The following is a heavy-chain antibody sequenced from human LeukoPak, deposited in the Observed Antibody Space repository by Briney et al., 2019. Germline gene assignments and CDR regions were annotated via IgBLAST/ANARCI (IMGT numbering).Heavy chain of an antibody. J-gene: IGHJ4*02. D-gene: IGHD6-13*01. CDR2: IRYDGSNK. CDR1: GFTFSSYG. V-gene: IGHV3-30*02. Sequence: GGSLRLSCSASGFTFSSYGMHWVRQAPGKGLEWVAFIRYDGSNKYYADSVKGRFTISRDNSKNTLYLQMNSLRAEDTAVYYCARAHSSSWYSFDYWGQGTLVTVSS. CDR3: ARAHSSSWYSFDY.